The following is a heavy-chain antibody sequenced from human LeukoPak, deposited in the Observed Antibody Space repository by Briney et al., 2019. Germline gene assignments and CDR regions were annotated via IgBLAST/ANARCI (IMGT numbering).Heavy chain of an antibody. D-gene: IGHD6-13*01. CDR2: FYYSGDT. J-gene: IGHJ4*02. CDR1: GGSISNSNCY. V-gene: IGHV4-39*01. Sequence: SETLSLTCTASGGSISNSNCYWAWIRQSPGKGLEWIGDFYYSGDTYYNPSLKSRVTISVDTSKNQFSLRLTSVTAADTAVYYCARRLARSSTWAHYFDYWGRGTLVTVSS. CDR3: ARRLARSSTWAHYFDY.